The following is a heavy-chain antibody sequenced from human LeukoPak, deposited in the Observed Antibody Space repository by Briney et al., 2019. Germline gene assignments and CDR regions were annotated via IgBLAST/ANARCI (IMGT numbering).Heavy chain of an antibody. CDR1: GGSISSYY. V-gene: IGHV4-4*07. Sequence: TSETLSLTCTVSGGSISSYYWSWIRQPAGKGLEWIGRIYTSGSTNYNPSLKSRVTMSVDTSKNQFSLKLSSVTAADTAVYYCARARSYDFWSGYYSWYFDLWGRGTLVTVSS. CDR3: ARARSYDFWSGYYSWYFDL. J-gene: IGHJ2*01. CDR2: IYTSGST. D-gene: IGHD3-3*01.